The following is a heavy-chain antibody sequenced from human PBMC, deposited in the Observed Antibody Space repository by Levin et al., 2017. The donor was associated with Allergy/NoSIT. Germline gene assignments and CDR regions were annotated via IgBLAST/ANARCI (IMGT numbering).Heavy chain of an antibody. V-gene: IGHV3-74*01. CDR2: IRSDGTIT. CDR3: ARSDWFDP. J-gene: IGHJ5*02. Sequence: LSLPCAASGFTFSGYWMHWVRQAPGKGLEWVSRIRSDGTITSYADSVKGRFTISRDNAKNMVYLQMNSLRAEDTAVYYCARSDWFDPWGQGTQVTVSS. CDR1: GFTFSGYW.